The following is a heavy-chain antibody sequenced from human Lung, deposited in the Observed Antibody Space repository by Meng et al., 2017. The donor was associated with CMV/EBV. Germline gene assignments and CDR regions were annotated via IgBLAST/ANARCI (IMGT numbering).Heavy chain of an antibody. J-gene: IGHJ5*02. Sequence: SCAASGFTFDDYAMHWVRQAPGKGLEWVSGISWNSGNIGYADSVKGRFTISRDNAKNSLVLQMNSLRVEDTAVYYCAREPGDFWSGYHGWFAPWXQRTLVTVSS. D-gene: IGHD3-3*01. CDR2: ISWNSGNI. CDR3: AREPGDFWSGYHGWFAP. CDR1: GFTFDDYA. V-gene: IGHV3-9*01.